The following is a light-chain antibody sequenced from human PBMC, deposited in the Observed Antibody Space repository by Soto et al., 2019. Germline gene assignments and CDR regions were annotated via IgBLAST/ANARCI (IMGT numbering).Light chain of an antibody. CDR3: SSYAGSSTYVV. J-gene: IGLJ2*01. V-gene: IGLV2-8*01. CDR1: SSDVGGYNY. Sequence: QSVLTQPPSASGSPGQSVAISCTGTSSDVGGYNYVSWYQQHPGKAPKLMIYEVNKRPSGVPDRFSGSKSGNTASLTVSGLQAEDEADYYCSSYAGSSTYVVFGGGTKLTVL. CDR2: EVN.